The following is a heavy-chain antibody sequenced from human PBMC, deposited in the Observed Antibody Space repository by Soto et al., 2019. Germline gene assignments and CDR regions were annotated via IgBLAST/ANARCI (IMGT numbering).Heavy chain of an antibody. CDR1: GYTXNGYY. CDR2: SNPNSCGT. J-gene: IGHJ4*02. D-gene: IGHD6-6*01. CDR3: AREYRSSSDY. Sequence: SXKVSFKASGYTXNGYYMHWVRQAPGQGLEWSGWSNPNSCGTNYAQKFQGRVTMTSDTSISTAYMDLRRLGSYDTAVYYCAREYRSSSDYWGQGTLGPVS. V-gene: IGHV1-2*02.